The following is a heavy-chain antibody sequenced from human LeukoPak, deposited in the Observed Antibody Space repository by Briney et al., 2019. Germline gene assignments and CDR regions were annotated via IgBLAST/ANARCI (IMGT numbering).Heavy chain of an antibody. CDR1: GGSISSYY. J-gene: IGHJ4*02. D-gene: IGHD3-22*01. V-gene: IGHV4-59*01. CDR2: INYSRST. CDR3: ARVLEYYYDSSGYYFVY. Sequence: SETLSLTCTVSGGSISSYYWSWIRQPPGKGLEWIGSINYSRSTNYNPSLKSRVTISVDTSKNQLSLKLSSVTAADTAVYYCARVLEYYYDSSGYYFVYWGQGTLVTVSS.